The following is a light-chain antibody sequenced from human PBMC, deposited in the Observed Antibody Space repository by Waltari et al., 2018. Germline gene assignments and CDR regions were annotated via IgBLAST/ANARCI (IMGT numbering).Light chain of an antibody. J-gene: IGKJ5*01. V-gene: IGKV2-28*01. CDR1: QSHLRHNGYYY. CDR2: LGS. Sequence: DIVMTQSPLSLSVTPGEPASISCRPSQSHLRHNGYYYLDWYLQKPGQSPQLLIYLGSNRASGVPDRFSGSGSGTDFTLKISRVEAEDVGVYYCMQALETRTFGQGTRLEIK. CDR3: MQALETRT.